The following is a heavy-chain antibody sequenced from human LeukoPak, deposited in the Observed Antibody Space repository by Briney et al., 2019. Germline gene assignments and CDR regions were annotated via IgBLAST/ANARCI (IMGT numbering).Heavy chain of an antibody. Sequence: GGSLRLSCAASGFTVSSNYMSWVRQDPGKGLMWVSRINGDGSSTSYADSVKGRFTISRDNAKNTLYLQMNSLRAEDTAVYYCARDNPSGYFDYWGQGTLVTVSS. CDR2: INGDGSST. CDR1: GFTVSSNY. CDR3: ARDNPSGYFDY. J-gene: IGHJ4*02. V-gene: IGHV3-74*01. D-gene: IGHD3-10*01.